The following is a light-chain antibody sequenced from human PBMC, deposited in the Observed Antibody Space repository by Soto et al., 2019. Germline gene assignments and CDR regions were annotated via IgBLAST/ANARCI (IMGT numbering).Light chain of an antibody. V-gene: IGKV1-5*01. CDR1: QSISSW. CDR2: DAS. J-gene: IGKJ1*01. CDR3: QQYNTYSWT. Sequence: DIQMTQSPSTLSASVGDRVTITCRASQSISSWLAWYQQMTGKAPKLLIYDASSLHSGVPSRLRGSGYGTELTITISSMKTDDFETYYCQQYNTYSWTFGHGTQVDI.